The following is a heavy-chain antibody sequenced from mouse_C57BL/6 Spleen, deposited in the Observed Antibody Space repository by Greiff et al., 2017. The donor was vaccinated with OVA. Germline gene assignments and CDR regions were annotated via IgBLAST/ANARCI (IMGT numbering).Heavy chain of an antibody. J-gene: IGHJ2*01. CDR2: ISSGSSTI. D-gene: IGHD2-1*01. CDR3: ARFYSYYFDY. CDR1: GFTFSDYG. Sequence: DVHLVESGGGLVKPGGSLKLSCAASGFTFSDYGMHWVRQAPEKGLEWVAYISSGSSTIYYADTVKGRFTISRDNAKNTLFLQMTSLRSEDTAMYYCARFYSYYFDYWGQGTTLTVSS. V-gene: IGHV5-17*01.